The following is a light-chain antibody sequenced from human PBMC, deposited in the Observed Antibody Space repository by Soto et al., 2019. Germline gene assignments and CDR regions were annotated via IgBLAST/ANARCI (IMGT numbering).Light chain of an antibody. CDR3: QQNYITPPWN. Sequence: DVQMTQSPPCLSAYVGYRVSTTFRAIQSIKKSLNWYQQKPGKAPKLLIFAASNLQSGVPSRFSGSASGTDFTLTISSLQAEDFATYYRQQNYITPPWNFGPGT. J-gene: IGKJ3*01. CDR2: AAS. CDR1: QSIKKS. V-gene: IGKV1-39*01.